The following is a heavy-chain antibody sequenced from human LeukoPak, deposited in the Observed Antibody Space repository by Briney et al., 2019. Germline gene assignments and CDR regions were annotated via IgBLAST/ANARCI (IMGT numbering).Heavy chain of an antibody. CDR2: ISSSSSYI. CDR1: GFTFSSYS. J-gene: IGHJ4*02. CDR3: ARGYSYGGDDY. Sequence: PGGSLRLSCAASGFTFSSYSMNWVRQAPGKGLEWVSSISSSSSYISYADSVKGRFTISRDNAKNSLYLQMNSLRAEDTAVYYCARGYSYGGDDYWGQGTLVTVSS. D-gene: IGHD5-18*01. V-gene: IGHV3-21*01.